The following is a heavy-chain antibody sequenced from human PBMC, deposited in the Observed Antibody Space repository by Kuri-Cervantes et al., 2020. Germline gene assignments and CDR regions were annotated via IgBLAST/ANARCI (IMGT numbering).Heavy chain of an antibody. D-gene: IGHD5-24*01. V-gene: IGHV1-69*05. CDR3: ARDPQDGYKRAYDY. J-gene: IGHJ4*02. CDR1: GGTFSSYA. Sequence: SVKVSCKDSGGTFSSYAISWVRQAPGQGLEWMGGIIPIFGTANYAQKFQGGVTITTGESTSTAYMELSSLRAEDTAVYYCARDPQDGYKRAYDYWGQGTLVTVSS. CDR2: IIPIFGTA.